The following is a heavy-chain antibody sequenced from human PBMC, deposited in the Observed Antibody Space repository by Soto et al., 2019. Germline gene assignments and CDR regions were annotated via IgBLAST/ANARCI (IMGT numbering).Heavy chain of an antibody. CDR3: ARDGGRHSGGIDY. Sequence: QVQLVQSGAEVKKPGSSVKVSCKASGGTFSSYSINWVLQAPGQGLEWMGEIIPIFGTANYAQKFQGRVTITADASTSTAYMELSSLRSEDTAVYYCARDGGRHSGGIDYWGQGTLVTVSS. V-gene: IGHV1-69*01. J-gene: IGHJ4*02. CDR1: GGTFSSYS. D-gene: IGHD1-26*01. CDR2: IIPIFGTA.